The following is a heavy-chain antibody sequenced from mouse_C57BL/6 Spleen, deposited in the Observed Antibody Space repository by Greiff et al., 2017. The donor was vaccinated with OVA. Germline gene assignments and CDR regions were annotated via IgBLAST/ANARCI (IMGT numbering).Heavy chain of an antibody. V-gene: IGHV5-4*01. CDR1: GFTFSSYA. CDR3: ARDPHYYGSSYGYFDV. D-gene: IGHD1-1*01. Sequence: DVMLVESGGGLVKPGGSLKLSCAASGFTFSSYAMSWVRQTPEKRLEWVATISDGGSYTYYPDNVKGRFTISRDNAKNNLYLQMSHLKSEDTAMYYCARDPHYYGSSYGYFDVWGTGTTVTVSS. CDR2: ISDGGSYT. J-gene: IGHJ1*03.